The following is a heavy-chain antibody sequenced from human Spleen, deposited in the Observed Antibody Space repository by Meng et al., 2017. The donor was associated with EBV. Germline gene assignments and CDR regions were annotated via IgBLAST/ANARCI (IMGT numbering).Heavy chain of an antibody. J-gene: IGHJ4*02. Sequence: QVPKEQCGAEVKQPGASVKVSCKASGYTFSDYDFTWVRQASGQGLEWMGWMNPKSGNTGFARKFRGRVTVTKDSSISTAYMELSSLTSDDTAVYFCGRGIRNQLFSDYWGQGTLVTVSS. CDR2: MNPKSGNT. D-gene: IGHD2-15*01. CDR1: GYTFSDYD. CDR3: GRGIRNQLFSDY. V-gene: IGHV1-8*01.